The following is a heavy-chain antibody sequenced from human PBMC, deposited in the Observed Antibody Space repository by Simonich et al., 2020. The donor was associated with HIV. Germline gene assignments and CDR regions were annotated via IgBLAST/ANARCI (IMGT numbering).Heavy chain of an antibody. CDR2: ISWNSGSI. J-gene: IGHJ4*02. Sequence: EVQLVESGGGLVQPGRSLRLSCAASGFTFDDYAMNWVRQAPGKGLEWVSGISWNSGSIGYADSVKGRFTISRDNAKNSLYLQMNSLRAEDMALYYCAKDRYSSSSGSFDYWGQGTLVTVSS. V-gene: IGHV3-9*03. CDR3: AKDRYSSSSGSFDY. CDR1: GFTFDDYA. D-gene: IGHD6-6*01.